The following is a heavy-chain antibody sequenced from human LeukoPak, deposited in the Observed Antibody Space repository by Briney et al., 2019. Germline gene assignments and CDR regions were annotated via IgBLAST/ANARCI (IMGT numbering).Heavy chain of an antibody. Sequence: GGSLRLSCVTSGFTFSHYAMHWVRQATGKGLEWVAVIWNDGSDKYYGDSVKGRFTISRDNAKKTVYLQMNSLRVEETAVYYCAKDAQRGFDYSNSLESWGQGALVTVSS. D-gene: IGHD4-11*01. CDR3: AKDAQRGFDYSNSLES. V-gene: IGHV3-33*06. CDR1: GFTFSHYA. J-gene: IGHJ4*02. CDR2: IWNDGSDK.